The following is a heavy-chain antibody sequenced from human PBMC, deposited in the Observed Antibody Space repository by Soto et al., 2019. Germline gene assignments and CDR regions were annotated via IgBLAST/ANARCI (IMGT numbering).Heavy chain of an antibody. CDR3: ARGRLYDSSGYPPWNFDY. J-gene: IGHJ4*02. D-gene: IGHD3-22*01. CDR1: GYTFTSYG. Sequence: GASVKVSCKASGYTFTSYGISWVRQAPGQGLEWMGWISAYNGNTNYAQKLQGRVTITADKSTSTAYMELSSLRSEDTAVYYCARGRLYDSSGYPPWNFDYWGQGTLVTVSS. V-gene: IGHV1-18*04. CDR2: ISAYNGNT.